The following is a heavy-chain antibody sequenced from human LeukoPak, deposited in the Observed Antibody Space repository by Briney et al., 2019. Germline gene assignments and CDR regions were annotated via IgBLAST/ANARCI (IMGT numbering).Heavy chain of an antibody. Sequence: GGCLRLSCAASGFTFSSYEMKWVRQAPGKGLGWDSYISSSVRTIYYADSVEGRFTISRDHAKHSLYLQMDSLRCAEMGVYECARDLGSVYYRLYYYYGMDGWGQGTTVTVSS. CDR2: ISSSVRTI. CDR3: ARDLGSVYYRLYYYYGMDG. V-gene: IGHV3-48*03. CDR1: GFTFSSYE. J-gene: IGHJ6*02. D-gene: IGHD3-22*01.